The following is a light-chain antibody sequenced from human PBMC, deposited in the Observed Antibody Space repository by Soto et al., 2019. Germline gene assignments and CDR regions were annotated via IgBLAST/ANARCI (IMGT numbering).Light chain of an antibody. CDR1: QSVSSIY. J-gene: IGKJ1*01. CDR3: QQSGSSPGT. Sequence: EIVLTQSPGTLSLSPGERATLSCRASQSVSSIYLAWYQQKPGQAPRLLIYDVSSRAAGIPDRFSGSGSGTDFTLTIRRLEPEDFAVYYCQQSGSSPGTFGQGTKVELK. CDR2: DVS. V-gene: IGKV3-20*01.